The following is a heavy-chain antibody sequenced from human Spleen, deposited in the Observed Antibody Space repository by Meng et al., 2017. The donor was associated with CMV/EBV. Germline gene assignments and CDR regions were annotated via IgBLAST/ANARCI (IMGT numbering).Heavy chain of an antibody. Sequence: GESLKISCAASGFTFSSYWMHWVRQAPGKGLEWVSYISSSGSTIYYADSVMGRFTISRDNAKNSLYLQMNSLRAEDTAVYYCARDQLDVVLSRRPRGQGHYYYGMDVWGQGTTVTVSS. CDR2: ISSSGSTI. J-gene: IGHJ6*02. V-gene: IGHV3-48*04. CDR3: ARDQLDVVLSRRPRGQGHYYYGMDV. D-gene: IGHD2-2*03. CDR1: GFTFSSYW.